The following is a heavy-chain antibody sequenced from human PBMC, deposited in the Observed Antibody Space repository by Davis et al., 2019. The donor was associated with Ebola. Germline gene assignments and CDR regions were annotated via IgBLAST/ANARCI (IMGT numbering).Heavy chain of an antibody. CDR2: IYYSESS. Sequence: SETLSLTCTVSGGSISGYYWSWIRQPPGKGLEWIGYIYYSESSNYNPSLKSRATISVDTSRNQFSLRLSSVTAADTAVYYCAVYTVVVTDIRAEYFQHWGQGTLATVSS. CDR3: AVYTVVVTDIRAEYFQH. CDR1: GGSISGYY. V-gene: IGHV4-59*01. D-gene: IGHD2-21*02. J-gene: IGHJ1*01.